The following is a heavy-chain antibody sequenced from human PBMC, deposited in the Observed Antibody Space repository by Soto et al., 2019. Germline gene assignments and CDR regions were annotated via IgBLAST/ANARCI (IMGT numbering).Heavy chain of an antibody. V-gene: IGHV1-18*01. D-gene: IGHD2-21*01. Sequence: QIQLVQSGAEVKKPGASVKVSCKASDYSFASYAISWVRQAPGQGLEWMGWINPYNENTNYAQKFQVRISMTTDTSTSTAYMELRSLRFDDTATYYCVRDDVPPPGLGFDYWGQGTLVTVSS. CDR3: VRDDVPPPGLGFDY. CDR2: INPYNENT. CDR1: DYSFASYA. J-gene: IGHJ4*02.